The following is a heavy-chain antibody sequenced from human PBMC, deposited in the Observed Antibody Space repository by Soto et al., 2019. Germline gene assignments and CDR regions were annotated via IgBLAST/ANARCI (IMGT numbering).Heavy chain of an antibody. Sequence: GGSLRLSCAASGFSFSIHAMHWIRQAPGKGLEWVALMSYDRLTKTYADSVRGRFTISRDHSTNTLYLQMNNLRPEDTAIYYCAKDMAYYYDSSGPRPGSGIDFWGQGTLVTVSS. V-gene: IGHV3-30*18. CDR1: GFSFSIHA. CDR3: AKDMAYYYDSSGPRPGSGIDF. J-gene: IGHJ4*02. D-gene: IGHD3-22*01. CDR2: MSYDRLTK.